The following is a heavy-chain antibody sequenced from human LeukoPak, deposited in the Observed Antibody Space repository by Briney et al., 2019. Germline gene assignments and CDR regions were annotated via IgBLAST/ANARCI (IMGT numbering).Heavy chain of an antibody. CDR1: GFTVSSNY. J-gene: IGHJ4*02. CDR2: ISWDGGST. CDR3: VKGGGYCSGGSCYLIDY. D-gene: IGHD2-15*01. V-gene: IGHV3-43D*03. Sequence: PGGSLRLSCAASGFTVSSNYMSWVRQAPGKGLEWVSLISWDGGSTYYADSVEGRFTISRDNSKNSLYLQMNSLRAEDTALYYCVKGGGYCSGGSCYLIDYWGQGTLVTVSS.